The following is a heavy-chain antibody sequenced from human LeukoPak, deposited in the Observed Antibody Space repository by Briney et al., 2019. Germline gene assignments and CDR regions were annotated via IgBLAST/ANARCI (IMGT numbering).Heavy chain of an antibody. CDR3: AKGYYYDSSGFNYFDY. D-gene: IGHD3-22*01. CDR2: ISGSGGST. J-gene: IGHJ4*02. Sequence: SGGSLRLSCAASGFTFSSYAMSWVRQAPGKGLEWVSAISGSGGSTYYADSVKGRFTISRDNSKNTLYLQMNSLRAEDTAVYYCAKGYYYDSSGFNYFDYWGQETLVTVSS. V-gene: IGHV3-23*01. CDR1: GFTFSSYA.